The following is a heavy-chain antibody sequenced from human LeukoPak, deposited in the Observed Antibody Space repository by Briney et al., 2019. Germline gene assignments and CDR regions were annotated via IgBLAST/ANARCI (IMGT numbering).Heavy chain of an antibody. CDR2: ITGGGGST. Sequence: GGPLRLSCAASGFTLRSYAMSWVRQAPGKGLEWVSSITGGGGSTYYADSVKGRFTISRDDSKNTLCLQMNSLRAEDTAVYYCAKSAAVTTAWFDPWGQGTLLTVSS. V-gene: IGHV3-23*01. CDR3: AKSAAVTTAWFDP. D-gene: IGHD4-17*01. J-gene: IGHJ5*02. CDR1: GFTLRSYA.